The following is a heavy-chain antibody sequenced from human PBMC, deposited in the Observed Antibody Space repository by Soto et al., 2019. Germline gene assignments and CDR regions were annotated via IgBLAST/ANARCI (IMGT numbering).Heavy chain of an antibody. CDR1: GGSIINTNW. CDR2: IYHTGTT. J-gene: IGHJ5*02. Sequence: QLQESGPGLVRPSGTLCLTCAVSGGSIINTNWWTWVRQPPGQGLEWMGEIYHTGTTSYIPSLKSRLTISVDKSRNQFSLILNSVTAAGTAVYYCASLFGPWGQGTLVTVSS. V-gene: IGHV4-4*02. CDR3: ASLFGP. D-gene: IGHD3-16*01.